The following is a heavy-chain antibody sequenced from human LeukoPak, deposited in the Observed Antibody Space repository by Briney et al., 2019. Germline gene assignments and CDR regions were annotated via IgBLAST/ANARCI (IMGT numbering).Heavy chain of an antibody. V-gene: IGHV4-38-2*02. CDR2: IYYSGST. CDR3: ARDSRVAAAGT. CDR1: GYSISSGYY. Sequence: SETLSLTCTVSGYSISSGYYWGWIRQSPGKGLEWIGGIYYSGSTYYNPSLKSRVTISVDTSKNQFSLKLSSVTAADTAVYYCARDSRVAAAGTWGQGTLVTVSS. J-gene: IGHJ5*02. D-gene: IGHD6-13*01.